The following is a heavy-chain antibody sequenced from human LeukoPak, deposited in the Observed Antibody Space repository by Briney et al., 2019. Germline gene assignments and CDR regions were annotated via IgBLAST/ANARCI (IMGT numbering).Heavy chain of an antibody. J-gene: IGHJ5*02. Sequence: GGALRLSCAASGFTFSDYYMSWIRQAPGKGLEWVSYISSSSYTNYADSVKGRFTISRDNSKNTLYLQMDSLRAEDTALYYCAKGSGINHYHWIDPWGQGTLVTVSS. V-gene: IGHV3-11*05. CDR3: AKGSGINHYHWIDP. CDR2: ISSSSYT. D-gene: IGHD1-14*01. CDR1: GFTFSDYY.